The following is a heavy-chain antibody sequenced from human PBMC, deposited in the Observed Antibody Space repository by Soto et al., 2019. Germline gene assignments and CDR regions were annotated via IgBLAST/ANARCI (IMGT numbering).Heavy chain of an antibody. CDR3: ARFDDCSSTSCYRAVVDY. CDR1: GFTFSSYS. Sequence: GGSLRLSCAASGFTFSSYSMNWVRQAPGKGLEWVSYISSSSSTIYYADSVKGRFTISRDNAKNSLYLQMNSLRDEDTAVYYCARFDDCSSTSCYRAVVDYWGQGTLVTVSS. CDR2: ISSSSSTI. J-gene: IGHJ4*02. D-gene: IGHD2-2*02. V-gene: IGHV3-48*02.